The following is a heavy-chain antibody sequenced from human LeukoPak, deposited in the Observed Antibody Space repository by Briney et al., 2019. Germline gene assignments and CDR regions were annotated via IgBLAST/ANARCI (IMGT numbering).Heavy chain of an antibody. D-gene: IGHD1-26*01. CDR1: GYTFTGYY. V-gene: IGHV1-2*02. CDR2: INPNSGGT. Sequence: ASVKVSCKASGYTFTGYYMHWVRQAPGQGLEWMGWINPNSGGTNYAQRFQGRVTMTRDTSISTAYMELSSLRSEDTAVYYCARGPNTWEPFDYWGQGTLVAVSS. J-gene: IGHJ4*02. CDR3: ARGPNTWEPFDY.